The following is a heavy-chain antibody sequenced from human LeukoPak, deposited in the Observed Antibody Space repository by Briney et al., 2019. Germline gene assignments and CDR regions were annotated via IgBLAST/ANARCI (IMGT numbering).Heavy chain of an antibody. J-gene: IGHJ4*02. V-gene: IGHV4-4*07. CDR3: ARNGGSGTYYDGSFDY. D-gene: IGHD1-26*01. CDR1: GGSISSYY. Sequence: PSETLSLTCTVPGGSISSYYWSWIRQSAGKGLEWIGRIYTSGSTNYSPSLKSRVTMSVDTSKNQFSLKLSSVTAADTAAYYCARNGGSGTYYDGSFDYWGQGTLVTVSS. CDR2: IYTSGST.